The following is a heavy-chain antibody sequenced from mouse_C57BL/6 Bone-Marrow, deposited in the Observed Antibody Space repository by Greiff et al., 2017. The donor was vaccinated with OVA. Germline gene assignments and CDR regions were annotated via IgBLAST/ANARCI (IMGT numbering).Heavy chain of an antibody. D-gene: IGHD2-3*01. V-gene: IGHV1-82*01. CDR3: ARGARLLGPLDY. Sequence: VQLQQSGPELVKPGASVKISCKASGYAFSSSWMNWVKQRPGKGLEWIGRIYPGDGDTNYNGKFKGKATLTADKSSSTAYMQLSSLTSEDSAVYFCARGARLLGPLDYRGQCTTLTVSS. CDR1: GYAFSSSW. CDR2: IYPGDGDT. J-gene: IGHJ2*01.